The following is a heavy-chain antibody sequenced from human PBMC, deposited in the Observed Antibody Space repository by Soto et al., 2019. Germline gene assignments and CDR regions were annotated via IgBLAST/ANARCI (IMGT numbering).Heavy chain of an antibody. V-gene: IGHV1-8*01. CDR2: MNPNSGNT. Sequence: QVQLVQSGAEVKKPGASVKVSCKASGYAFTSYDINWVRQATGQGLEWMGWMNPNSGNTGYAQKSQGRATMTSNTSISTAYMELSSLRSEDTAVYYCASDRTGTTSMDVWGQGTTVTVSS. J-gene: IGHJ6*02. D-gene: IGHD1-1*01. CDR1: GYAFTSYD. CDR3: ASDRTGTTSMDV.